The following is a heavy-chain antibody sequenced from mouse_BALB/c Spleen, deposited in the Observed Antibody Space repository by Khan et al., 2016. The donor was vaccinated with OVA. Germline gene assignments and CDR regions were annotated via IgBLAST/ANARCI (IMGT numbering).Heavy chain of an antibody. CDR3: ARARGNYLLDV. J-gene: IGHJ2*01. V-gene: IGHV9-1*02. D-gene: IGHD2-1*01. Sequence: QIQLVQSGPELKKPGETVRISCKASGYTFTDYAVNWVKQAPGKGLMWMGWINTYTGEATYVDEFKGRFAFSLETSASTAHLQIYNLKNEDMATXFCARARGNYLLDVWGQGTTLAVSS. CDR2: INTYTGEA. CDR1: GYTFTDYA.